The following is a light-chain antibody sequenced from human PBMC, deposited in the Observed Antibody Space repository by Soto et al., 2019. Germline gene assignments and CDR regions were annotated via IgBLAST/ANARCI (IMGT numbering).Light chain of an antibody. J-gene: IGKJ2*01. CDR2: DAS. CDR3: QQRSNWPRT. V-gene: IGKV3-11*01. CDR1: QSVGSS. Sequence: EIVLTQSPATLSLSPGERATLSCRASQSVGSSLAWFQHKPGQAPRLLIYDASNRATGIPARFSGSGSGTDFTLTISSLEPEDFAVYYCQQRSNWPRTFGQGTELEIK.